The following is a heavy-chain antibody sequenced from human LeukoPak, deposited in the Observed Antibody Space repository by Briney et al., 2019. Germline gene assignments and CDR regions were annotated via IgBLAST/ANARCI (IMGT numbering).Heavy chain of an antibody. J-gene: IGHJ4*02. CDR2: INTDGSST. Sequence: PGGSLRLSCAASGFTFSNYWMHWVRQAPGKGLVWVSRINTDGSSTNYADSVKGRFTISRDNSKNTLFLQMNSQRAEDTAVYYCARRGESTTYGDYRFDYWGQGTLVTVSS. CDR1: GFTFSNYW. V-gene: IGHV3-74*01. D-gene: IGHD4-17*01. CDR3: ARRGESTTYGDYRFDY.